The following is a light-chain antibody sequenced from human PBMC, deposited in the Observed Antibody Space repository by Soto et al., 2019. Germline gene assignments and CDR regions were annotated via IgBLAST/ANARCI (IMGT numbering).Light chain of an antibody. Sequence: QSALTQPRSVSGSPGQSVTISCTGTSSDVGGYYYVSWYQQHPGKAPKPMIPDVSKRPSGVPDRFSGSKSGNTASLTISGLQAEDEGDYYCCSYAGSYTWVFGGGTKLTVL. V-gene: IGLV2-11*01. CDR3: CSYAGSYTWV. CDR1: SSDVGGYYY. J-gene: IGLJ3*02. CDR2: DVS.